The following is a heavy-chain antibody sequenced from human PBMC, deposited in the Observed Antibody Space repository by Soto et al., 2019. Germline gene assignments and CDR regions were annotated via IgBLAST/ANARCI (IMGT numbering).Heavy chain of an antibody. CDR1: GFTFSSYA. J-gene: IGHJ4*02. CDR2: ISSSGDST. Sequence: EVQLLESGGGLVQPGGSLRLSCAASGFTFSSYAMSWVRQAPGKGLEWVSGISSSGDSTNYADPVKGRFTISRDNSKITLFLQMNSLMADDTAVYYCATVPWQLVCTHYFDHWGQGTLVTVSS. CDR3: ATVPWQLVCTHYFDH. D-gene: IGHD6-6*01. V-gene: IGHV3-23*01.